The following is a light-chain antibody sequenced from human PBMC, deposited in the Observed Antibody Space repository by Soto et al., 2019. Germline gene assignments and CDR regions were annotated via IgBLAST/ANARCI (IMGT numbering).Light chain of an antibody. CDR3: MQGTHWPPYT. CDR1: HSLVYSDGIAY. CDR2: KVS. J-gene: IGKJ2*01. V-gene: IGKV2-30*01. Sequence: DVVMTQSPLSLPVTLGQPASISCRSSHSLVYSDGIAYLNWFQQRPGQSPRRLIYKVSYRDSGVPDIFSGIGSGTDFALRISRVEAEDVGVYYCMQGTHWPPYTFGQGTKLEIK.